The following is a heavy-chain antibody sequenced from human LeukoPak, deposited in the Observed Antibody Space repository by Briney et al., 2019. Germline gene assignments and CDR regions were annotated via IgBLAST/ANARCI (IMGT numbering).Heavy chain of an antibody. V-gene: IGHV4-39*01. CDR1: GGSISSSSYY. CDR3: ARGSGYYYGDFDY. CDR2: IYYSGST. D-gene: IGHD3-22*01. Sequence: SETLSLTCTVSGGSISSSSYYWGWIRQPPGKGLEWIGSIYYSGSTYYNPSLKSRVTISVDTSKNQFSLKLSSVTAADTAVYYCARGSGYYYGDFDYWGQGSLVTVSS. J-gene: IGHJ4*02.